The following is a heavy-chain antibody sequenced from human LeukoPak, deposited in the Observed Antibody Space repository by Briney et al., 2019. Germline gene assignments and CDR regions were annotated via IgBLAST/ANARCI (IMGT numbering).Heavy chain of an antibody. Sequence: GASVKVSCKASGYTFTCYYMHWVRQAPGQGLEWMGWINPNSGGTNYAQKFQGRVTMTRDTSISTAYMELSRLRSDDTAVYYCARGRYYDSSGYFLGYWGQGTLVTVSS. J-gene: IGHJ4*02. CDR2: INPNSGGT. CDR3: ARGRYYDSSGYFLGY. V-gene: IGHV1-2*02. D-gene: IGHD3-22*01. CDR1: GYTFTCYY.